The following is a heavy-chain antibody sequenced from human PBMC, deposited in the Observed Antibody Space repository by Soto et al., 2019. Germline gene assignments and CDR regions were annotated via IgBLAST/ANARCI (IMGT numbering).Heavy chain of an antibody. D-gene: IGHD4-17*01. Sequence: QVQLVESGGGVVQPGGSLRLSCSASGFTFSRYAMHWVRQAPGEGQDWVAVVSFDGSNEYYAESVRGRFTISRDTSKNTLYLQMNSLRPEDTAVYFCARPRMTTTTRYHGMDVWGRGTTVTVSS. CDR2: VSFDGSNE. V-gene: IGHV3-30-3*01. CDR3: ARPRMTTTTRYHGMDV. J-gene: IGHJ6*02. CDR1: GFTFSRYA.